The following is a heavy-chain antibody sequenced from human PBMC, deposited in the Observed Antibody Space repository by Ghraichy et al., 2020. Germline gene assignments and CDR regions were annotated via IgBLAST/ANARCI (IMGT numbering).Heavy chain of an antibody. CDR2: IWYDGSNK. CDR1: GFTFSSYG. D-gene: IGHD6-6*01. J-gene: IGHJ6*02. V-gene: IGHV3-33*01. Sequence: GGSLRLSCAASGFTFSSYGMHWVRQAPGKGLEWVAVIWYDGSNKYYADSVKGRFTISRDNSKNTLYLQMNSLRAEDTAVYYCARDLGGSSSYYYYYYGMDVWGQGTTVTVSS. CDR3: ARDLGGSSSYYYYYYGMDV.